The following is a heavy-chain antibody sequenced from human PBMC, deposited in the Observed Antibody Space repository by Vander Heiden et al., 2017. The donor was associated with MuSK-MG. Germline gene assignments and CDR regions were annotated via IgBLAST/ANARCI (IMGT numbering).Heavy chain of an antibody. J-gene: IGHJ4*02. CDR3: ARVRTYYYGSGSYKAGCFDY. D-gene: IGHD3-10*01. CDR1: GGSCSGYY. Sequence: QVQPQPWGAGRLKPSETLSLTCAVYGGSCSGYYWSWIRQPPGKGLEWIGEINHSGSTNYNPSLKSRVTISVDTSKNQFSLKLSSVTAADTAVYYCARVRTYYYGSGSYKAGCFDYWGQGTLVTVSS. V-gene: IGHV4-34*01. CDR2: INHSGST.